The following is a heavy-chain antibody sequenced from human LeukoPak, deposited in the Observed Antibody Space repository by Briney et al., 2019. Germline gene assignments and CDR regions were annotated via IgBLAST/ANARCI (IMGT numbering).Heavy chain of an antibody. CDR2: ISYDGSNK. Sequence: GGSLRLSCAASGFTFSSYGMHWVRQAPGKGLEWGAVISYDGSNKYYADSVKGRFTISRDNSKNTLYLQMNSLRAEDTAVYYCARDPRSSGWYYFDYWGQGTLVTVSS. V-gene: IGHV3-30*03. CDR3: ARDPRSSGWYYFDY. J-gene: IGHJ4*02. D-gene: IGHD6-19*01. CDR1: GFTFSSYG.